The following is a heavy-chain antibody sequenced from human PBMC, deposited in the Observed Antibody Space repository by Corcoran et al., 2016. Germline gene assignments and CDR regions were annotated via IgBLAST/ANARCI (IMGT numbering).Heavy chain of an antibody. D-gene: IGHD3-10*01. Sequence: EVQLVESGGGLVQPGGSLRLSCVASGFTFSTKWMNWVRQAPGRGLEWVANIKGDGSTKKDVDSVKGRFTISRDNAQNSLYLQRNSLRAEDTAGYYWATGVGGGAPGGGVDNWGQGTQVTVSS. CDR1: GFTFSTKW. CDR2: IKGDGSTK. CDR3: ATGVGGGAPGGGVDN. J-gene: IGHJ4*02. V-gene: IGHV3-7*03.